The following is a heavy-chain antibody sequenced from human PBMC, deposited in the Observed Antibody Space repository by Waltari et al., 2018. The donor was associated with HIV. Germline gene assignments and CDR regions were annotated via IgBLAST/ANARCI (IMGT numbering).Heavy chain of an antibody. J-gene: IGHJ4*02. CDR3: QGYLYPGH. CDR1: GLNLGTYS. Sequence: EGQLMESGGGSLPPGGSLRHPCVASGLNLGTYSVNWVRQAPGKGLQFVSYISASSGIIYYADSVKSRFAVARDSAKNSLFLQMSSLRAEDTAVYYCQGYLYPGHWGQGTLVTVSS. CDR2: ISASSGII. D-gene: IGHD2-2*02. V-gene: IGHV3-48*01.